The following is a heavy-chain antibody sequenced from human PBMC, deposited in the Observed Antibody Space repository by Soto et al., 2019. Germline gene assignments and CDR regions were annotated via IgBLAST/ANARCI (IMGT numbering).Heavy chain of an antibody. V-gene: IGHV1-24*01. J-gene: IGHJ4*02. CDR3: ATVGFFAWTRGNFDY. Sequence: QVQLVQSGAEVKKPGASVKVSCKVSGYTLTELSMHWVRQAPGKGLEWMGGFDPEDGETIYAQKFQGRVTMXXDXSXXTAYMELSSLRSEDTAVYYCATVGFFAWTRGNFDYWGQGTLVTVSS. CDR1: GYTLTELS. D-gene: IGHD3-3*01. CDR2: FDPEDGET.